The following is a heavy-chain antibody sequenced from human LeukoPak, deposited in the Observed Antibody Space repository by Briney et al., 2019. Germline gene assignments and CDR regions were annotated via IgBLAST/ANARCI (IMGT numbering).Heavy chain of an antibody. Sequence: GRSLTLSCAASASPHRRYDMSRVRQAPGKGLEWVSVISGSGGSTYYADSVKGRFTISRDNSQTTLYVQMNSLRAEDTAVYYCAKDGGAYYDILTGYYKGWGQGTLVTVSS. V-gene: IGHV3-23*01. CDR3: AKDGGAYYDILTGYYKG. CDR2: ISGSGGST. J-gene: IGHJ4*02. D-gene: IGHD3-9*01. CDR1: ASPHRRYD.